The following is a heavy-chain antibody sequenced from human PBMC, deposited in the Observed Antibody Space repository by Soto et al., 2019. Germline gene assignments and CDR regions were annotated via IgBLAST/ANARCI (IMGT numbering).Heavy chain of an antibody. Sequence: EVQLVESGGGLVKPGGTLRVSCAASGITFSNVWMTWVRQAPGKGLEWVGRIKSKTDGGTTDYGAPVRGRFTISRDDSKNTLYLQMNSLKTEDTAVYYCTTGRFSNSLYFDSWGQGTLVTVSS. CDR3: TTGRFSNSLYFDS. V-gene: IGHV3-15*01. CDR1: GITFSNVW. CDR2: IKSKTDGGTT. J-gene: IGHJ4*02. D-gene: IGHD6-6*01.